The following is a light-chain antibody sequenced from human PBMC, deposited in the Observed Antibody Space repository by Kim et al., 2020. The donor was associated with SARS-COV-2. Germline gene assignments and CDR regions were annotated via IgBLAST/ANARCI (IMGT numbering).Light chain of an antibody. CDR1: QSIGRY. Sequence: DIQMTQSPSSLSASVGDRVTITCRTSQSIGRYLNWYQQKPGKAPKLLIFDASSLQSGVPSTFSGSGSGTDFTLTISSLQREDSSTYYGQQSYRTPWTFGQGTKVDIK. J-gene: IGKJ1*01. CDR2: DAS. CDR3: QQSYRTPWT. V-gene: IGKV1-39*01.